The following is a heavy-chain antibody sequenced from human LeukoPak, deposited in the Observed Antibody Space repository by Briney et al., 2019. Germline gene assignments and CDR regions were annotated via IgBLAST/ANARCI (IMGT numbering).Heavy chain of an antibody. CDR2: INWNGGIT. J-gene: IGHJ3*02. CDR3: ARDFVGYCSGGSCYHLAFDI. Sequence: PGGSLRLSCGASGFTFDDYGMSWVRHAPGKGLEWVSGINWNGGITGYADSVRGRFTISRDNAKNSLYLQMNSLRAEDTALYYCARDFVGYCSGGSCYHLAFDIWGQGTMVTVSS. D-gene: IGHD2-15*01. CDR1: GFTFDDYG. V-gene: IGHV3-20*04.